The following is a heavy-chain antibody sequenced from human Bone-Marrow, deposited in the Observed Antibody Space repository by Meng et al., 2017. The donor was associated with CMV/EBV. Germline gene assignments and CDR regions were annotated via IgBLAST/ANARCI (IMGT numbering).Heavy chain of an antibody. CDR2: ISSRGSYI. D-gene: IGHD5-18*01. CDR1: GFTVSSNY. Sequence: GGSLRLSCAASGFTVSSNYMSWVRQAPGKRPEWVSSISSRGSYIYYADSLKGRITISRDNAKNSLYLQINSLRVEDTAVYYCARDLYPKLYYFDYWGQGTLVTVSS. V-gene: IGHV3-21*01. CDR3: ARDLYPKLYYFDY. J-gene: IGHJ4*02.